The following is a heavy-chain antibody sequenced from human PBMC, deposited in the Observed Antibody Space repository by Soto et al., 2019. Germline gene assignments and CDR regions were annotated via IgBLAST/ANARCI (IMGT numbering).Heavy chain of an antibody. D-gene: IGHD6-19*01. CDR2: ISGSGGST. V-gene: IGHV3-23*01. Sequence: EVQLLESVGGLVQPGGSLRLSCAASGFTFSSYAMSWVRQAPGKGLEWVSAISGSGGSTYYADSVKGRFTISRDNSRNTLYLQVNSLRAEDTAVYYCAKPSYTSGWYGWFDPWGQGTLVTVSS. CDR1: GFTFSSYA. CDR3: AKPSYTSGWYGWFDP. J-gene: IGHJ5*02.